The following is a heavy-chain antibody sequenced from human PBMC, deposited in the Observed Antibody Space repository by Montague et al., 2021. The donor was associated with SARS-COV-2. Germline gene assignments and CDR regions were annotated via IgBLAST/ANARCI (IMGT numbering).Heavy chain of an antibody. CDR1: GFSLRSDDEG. Sequence: PALVIPAQTLTLTCTFSGFSLRSDDEGVAWIRQSPGQALEWLAVIYWNGDKRYSPSLQRRLTITKDTSENQVVLTMTNMDPVDTATYYCAHRGMIRGLIFDYWGQGTLVTVSS. J-gene: IGHJ4*02. D-gene: IGHD3-10*01. CDR3: AHRGMIRGLIFDY. CDR2: IYWNGDK. V-gene: IGHV2-5*01.